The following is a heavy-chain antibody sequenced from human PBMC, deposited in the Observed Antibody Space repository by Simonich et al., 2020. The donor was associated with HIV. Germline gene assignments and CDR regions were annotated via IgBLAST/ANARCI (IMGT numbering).Heavy chain of an antibody. Sequence: EVQLVESGGGLVQPGRSLRLSCAASGFTFDDYAMHWVRQAPGEGREWVSGISWNSGSKGYADSVKGRFTISRDNAKNSLYLQMNSLRAEDTALYYCAKDKGAYYGSGSPVYWGQGTLVTVSS. D-gene: IGHD3-10*01. CDR3: AKDKGAYYGSGSPVY. V-gene: IGHV3-9*01. J-gene: IGHJ4*02. CDR2: ISWNSGSK. CDR1: GFTFDDYA.